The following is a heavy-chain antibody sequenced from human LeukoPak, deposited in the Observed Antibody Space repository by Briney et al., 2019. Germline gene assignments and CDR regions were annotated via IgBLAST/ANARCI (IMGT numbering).Heavy chain of an antibody. D-gene: IGHD1-26*01. CDR2: INHSGST. Sequence: SETLSLTCAVYGGSFSGYYWSWIRQPPGKGLEWIGEINHSGSTNYNPSLKSRVTISVDTSKNQFSPKLCSVTAADTAVYYCARGSTLDHSGSLNWGQGTLVTVSS. CDR1: GGSFSGYY. J-gene: IGHJ4*02. V-gene: IGHV4-34*01. CDR3: ARGSTLDHSGSLN.